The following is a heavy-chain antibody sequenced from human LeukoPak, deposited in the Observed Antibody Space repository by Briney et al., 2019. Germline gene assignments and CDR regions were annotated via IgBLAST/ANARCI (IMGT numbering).Heavy chain of an antibody. V-gene: IGHV3-7*03. Sequence: GGSLRLSCVDSGFTLSNSWMSWVRQAPGKGLEWVANIKQDGSEKYYVDSVKGRFTISRDNAKNSLYLQMSSLRAEDTAVYYCARATSAYYYPDAFDIWGQGTMVTVSS. CDR2: IKQDGSEK. CDR1: GFTLSNSW. D-gene: IGHD3-22*01. J-gene: IGHJ3*02. CDR3: ARATSAYYYPDAFDI.